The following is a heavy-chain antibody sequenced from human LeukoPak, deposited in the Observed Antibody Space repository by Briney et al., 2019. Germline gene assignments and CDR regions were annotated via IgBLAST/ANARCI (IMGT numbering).Heavy chain of an antibody. CDR2: IYSGGST. CDR3: ARGRATLYYDFWSGSRWVDY. V-gene: IGHV3-53*01. Sequence: PGGSLRLSCAASGFIFSGSAIHWVRQAPGKGLEWVSVIYSGGSTYYADSVKGRFTISRDNSKNTLYLQMNSLRAEDTAVYYCARGRATLYYDFWSGSRWVDYWGQGTLVTVSS. D-gene: IGHD3-3*01. CDR1: GFIFSGSA. J-gene: IGHJ4*02.